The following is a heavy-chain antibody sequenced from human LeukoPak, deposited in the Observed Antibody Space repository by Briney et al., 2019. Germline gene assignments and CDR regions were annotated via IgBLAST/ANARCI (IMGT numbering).Heavy chain of an antibody. Sequence: ASVTVSCKVSGSSLSELSLYWVRQAPGKGLEWMGGFDVIDSETFYAQKFQGRVTMTEDSSRDTAYMELRSLTSDDTALYYCAAGRPYSLLDYWGQGTLVTVSS. CDR3: AAGRPYSLLDY. V-gene: IGHV1-24*01. J-gene: IGHJ4*02. CDR2: FDVIDSET. CDR1: GSSLSELS. D-gene: IGHD5-18*01.